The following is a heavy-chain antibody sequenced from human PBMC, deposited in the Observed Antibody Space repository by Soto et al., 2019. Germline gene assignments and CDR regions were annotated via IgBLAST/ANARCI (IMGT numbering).Heavy chain of an antibody. J-gene: IGHJ5*02. V-gene: IGHV1-69*12. Sequence: QVQLVQSGAEVKKPGSSVKVSCKASGGTFSSYAISWVRQAPGQGLEWMGGIIPIFTTANYAQKFQGRVTIPAXEXPSTAYMELSSLRSEDTAVYYCARHTDIVVVVAATPFSWFDPWGQGTLVTVSS. CDR2: IIPIFTTA. CDR1: GGTFSSYA. CDR3: ARHTDIVVVVAATPFSWFDP. D-gene: IGHD2-15*01.